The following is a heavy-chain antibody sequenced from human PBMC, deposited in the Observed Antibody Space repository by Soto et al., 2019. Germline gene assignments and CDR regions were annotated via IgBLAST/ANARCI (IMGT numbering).Heavy chain of an antibody. V-gene: IGHV3-30-3*01. CDR3: ARARLDTPALDY. Sequence: QVQLVESGGGVVQPGSSLRLSCAASGFTFSIYAMHWVRQAPGKGLEWVAVISYDGSNKYYADSVKGRFTISRDKSKNTRYLQMNSLRSGDTAVYYCARARLDTPALDYWGQGTLVTVSS. J-gene: IGHJ4*02. CDR1: GFTFSIYA. CDR2: ISYDGSNK. D-gene: IGHD2-2*01.